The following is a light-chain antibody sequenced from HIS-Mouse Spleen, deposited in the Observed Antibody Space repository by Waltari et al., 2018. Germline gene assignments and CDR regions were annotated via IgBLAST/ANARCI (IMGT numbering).Light chain of an antibody. CDR1: SRDVGSYNL. CDR3: CSYAGSSTFVV. V-gene: IGLV2-23*03. J-gene: IGLJ2*01. CDR2: EGS. Sequence: QSALTQPASVSGSPGQSITISCTGPSRDVGSYNLVAGYQQHPGKAPKLMIYEGSKRPSGVSNRFSGSKSGNTASLTISGLQAEDEADYYCCSYAGSSTFVVFGGGTKLTVL.